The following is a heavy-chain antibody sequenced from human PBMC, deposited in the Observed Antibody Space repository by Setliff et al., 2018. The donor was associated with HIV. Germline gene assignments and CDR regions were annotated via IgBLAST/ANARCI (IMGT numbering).Heavy chain of an antibody. D-gene: IGHD6-19*01. J-gene: IGHJ5*02. CDR2: IRTSGNT. V-gene: IGHV4-4*07. Sequence: SETLSLTCTVSGGSISSHCWSWIRQPAGKGLQWIGRIRTSGNTNYNPSLKSRVTISVDTSKSQFSLKLSSLTAADTAVYYCARGRTQWPNYNYFDPWGLGTLVTVSS. CDR1: GGSISSHC. CDR3: ARGRTQWPNYNYFDP.